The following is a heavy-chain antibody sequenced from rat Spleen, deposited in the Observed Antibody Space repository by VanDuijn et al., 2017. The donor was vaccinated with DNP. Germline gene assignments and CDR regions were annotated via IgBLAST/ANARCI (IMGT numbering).Heavy chain of an antibody. CDR3: ATSGYGYDGYPFAY. CDR1: GFTFSNYY. J-gene: IGHJ3*01. Sequence: EVQLVESGGGLVQPGRSLKLSCAASGFTFSNYYMAWVRQAPKKGLEWVATISTSGSRTSYPDSVKGRFTISRDNAKSSLYLQMNSLRSEDTATYYCATSGYGYDGYPFAYWGQGTLVTVSS. D-gene: IGHD1-12*03. V-gene: IGHV5-25*01. CDR2: ISTSGSRT.